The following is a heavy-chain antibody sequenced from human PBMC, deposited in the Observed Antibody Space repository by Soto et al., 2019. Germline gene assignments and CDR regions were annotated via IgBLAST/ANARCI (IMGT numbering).Heavy chain of an antibody. D-gene: IGHD2-15*01. J-gene: IGHJ4*02. CDR2: IYPSVTT. CDR1: GDSITDYY. CDR3: ARSALCSGGSCYFDY. V-gene: IGHV4-4*07. Sequence: SETLSLTCTVSGDSITDYYWNWIRQPAGKGLEWIGRIYPSVTTDFNPSLKSRVTMSVDTSKIQFSLNLNSVTAADTAIYYCARSALCSGGSCYFDYCGPGTLVTVSS.